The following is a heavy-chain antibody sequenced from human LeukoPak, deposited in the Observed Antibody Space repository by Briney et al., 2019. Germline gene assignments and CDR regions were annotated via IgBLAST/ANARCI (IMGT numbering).Heavy chain of an antibody. CDR1: GYTFIDYY. D-gene: IGHD4-17*01. CDR2: INPNSGGI. J-gene: IGHJ3*02. V-gene: IGHV1-2*02. Sequence: ASVKVSCKASGYTFIDYYMHWVRQAPGQGLEWMGWINPNSGGINYAQKFQGRVTLTRDTSITTAYMELSRLRSDDTAVYYCARDLGTTVTYLDAFDIWGQGTTVTVSS. CDR3: ARDLGTTVTYLDAFDI.